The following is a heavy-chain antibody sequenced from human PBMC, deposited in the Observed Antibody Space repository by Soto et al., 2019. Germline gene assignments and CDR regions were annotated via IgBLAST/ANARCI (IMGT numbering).Heavy chain of an antibody. Sequence: SETLSLTCTVSGGSITSSGYYWAWIRQSPGKGLEWIGGIYYSGRTYYNPSLESRVTLSVDTSKNQFSLNLNSVTAADTAVYYCARVLDGSGWYIYYWGHGILVTVSS. V-gene: IGHV4-39*07. CDR1: GGSITSSGYY. CDR3: ARVLDGSGWYIYY. J-gene: IGHJ4*01. CDR2: IYYSGRT. D-gene: IGHD6-19*01.